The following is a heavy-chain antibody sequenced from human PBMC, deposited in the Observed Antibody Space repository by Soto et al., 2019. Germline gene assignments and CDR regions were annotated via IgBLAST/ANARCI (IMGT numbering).Heavy chain of an antibody. CDR2: FDXEDGEX. CDR3: ATGGSSGWSGFDP. Sequence: XXVXVSCKVSGYTLTGLSMHWVRQAPGKGLEWMGGFDXEDGEXIYAKKFQGRXXMTEDKSXXKAYMELSSLRSEETAVYYCATGGSSGWSGFDPWGQGTLVTVSS. V-gene: IGHV1-24*01. J-gene: IGHJ5*02. D-gene: IGHD6-19*01. CDR1: GYTLTGLS.